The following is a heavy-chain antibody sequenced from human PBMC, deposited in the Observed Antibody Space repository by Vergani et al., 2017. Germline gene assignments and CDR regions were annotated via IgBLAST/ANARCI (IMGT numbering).Heavy chain of an antibody. V-gene: IGHV3-21*01. D-gene: IGHD3-10*01. CDR3: ARDRRSYYGSGSYMHNYYYYYGMDV. Sequence: EVQLLESGGGLVQPGGSLRLSCATSGFTVSGYAMSWVRQAPGKGLEWVSSISSSSSYIYYADSVKGRFTISRDNAKNSLYLQMNSLRAEDTAVYYCARDRRSYYGSGSYMHNYYYYYGMDVWGQ. CDR1: GFTVSGYA. CDR2: ISSSSSYI. J-gene: IGHJ6*02.